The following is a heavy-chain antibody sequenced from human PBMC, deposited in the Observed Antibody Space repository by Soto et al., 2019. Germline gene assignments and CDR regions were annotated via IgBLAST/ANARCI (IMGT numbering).Heavy chain of an antibody. CDR1: ADTFNRYT. CDR2: IIPMSPMP. D-gene: IGHD2-15*01. V-gene: IGHV1-69*02. J-gene: IGHJ4*02. Sequence: QVHLVQSGAEVKKPGSSVNVACKASADTFNRYTISWVRQAPGQGLEWMGRIIPMSPMPIYAQKFRGRVTXTXEXAMTSVYMELSSLTSDDTAVYYCARGEGGNGNWYTLWGQGTLVTVSS. CDR3: ARGEGGNGNWYTL.